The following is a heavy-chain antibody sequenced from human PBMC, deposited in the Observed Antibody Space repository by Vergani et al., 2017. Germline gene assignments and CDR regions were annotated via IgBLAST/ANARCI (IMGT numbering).Heavy chain of an antibody. V-gene: IGHV3-30*18. CDR1: GFTFSSYG. J-gene: IGHJ3*02. Sequence: QVQLVESGGGVVQPGRSLRLSCAASGFTFSSYGMHWVRQAPGKGLEWVAVISYDGSNKYYADSVKGRFTISRDNSKNTLYLQMNSLRAEDTAVYYCAKDRNGETYYYESSGYYLNDAFDIWGQGTMVTVSS. CDR2: ISYDGSNK. D-gene: IGHD3-22*01. CDR3: AKDRNGETYYYESSGYYLNDAFDI.